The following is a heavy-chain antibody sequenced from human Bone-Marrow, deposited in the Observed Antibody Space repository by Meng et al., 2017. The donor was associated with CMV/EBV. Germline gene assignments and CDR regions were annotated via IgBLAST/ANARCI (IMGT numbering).Heavy chain of an antibody. J-gene: IGHJ4*02. CDR3: AKGFDYYGSRSYGYFDY. Sequence: GESLKISCAASGFTFSSYGKHWVRQAPGKGLEWVAFIRYDGSNKYYADSVKGRFTISRDNSTNTLYLQMNSLRAEDTAVYYCAKGFDYYGSRSYGYFDYWAQGTLVTVPS. CDR2: IRYDGSNK. CDR1: GFTFSSYG. D-gene: IGHD3-10*01. V-gene: IGHV3-30*02.